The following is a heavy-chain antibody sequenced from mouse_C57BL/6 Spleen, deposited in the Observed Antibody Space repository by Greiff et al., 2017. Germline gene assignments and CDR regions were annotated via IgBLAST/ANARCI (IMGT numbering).Heavy chain of an antibody. CDR3: ARDYSNSFFDY. V-gene: IGHV1-52*01. D-gene: IGHD2-5*01. J-gene: IGHJ2*01. CDR1: GYTFTSYW. CDR2: IDPSDSET. Sequence: QVQLKQPGAELVRPGSSVKLSCKASGYTFTSYWMHWVKQRPIQGLEWIGNIDPSDSETHYNQKFKDKATLTVDKSSSTAYMQLSSLTSEDSAVYYCARDYSNSFFDYWGQGTTLTVSS.